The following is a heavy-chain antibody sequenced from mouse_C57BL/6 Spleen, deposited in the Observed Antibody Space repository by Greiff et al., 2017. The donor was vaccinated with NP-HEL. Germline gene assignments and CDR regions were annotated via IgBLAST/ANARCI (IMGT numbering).Heavy chain of an antibody. J-gene: IGHJ4*01. Sequence: DVMLVASEGGLVQPGSSMKLSCTASGFTFSDYYMAWVRQVPEKGLEWVANINYDGSSTYYLDSLKSRFIISRDNAKNILYLQMSSLKSEDTATYYCARERKDSMDYWGQGTSVTVSS. V-gene: IGHV5-16*01. CDR2: INYDGSST. CDR3: ARERKDSMDY. CDR1: GFTFSDYY.